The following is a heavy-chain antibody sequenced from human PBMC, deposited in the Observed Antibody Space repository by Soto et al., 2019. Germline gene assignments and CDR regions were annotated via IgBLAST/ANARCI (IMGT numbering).Heavy chain of an antibody. J-gene: IGHJ3*02. Sequence: ASVKVSCKASGYTFTSYGISWVRQAPGQGLEWMGWISAYNGNTNYAQKLQGRVTMTTDTSTSTAYMELRSLRSDDTAVYYCARGTIVFLPVYYSHPNSFYRWAQGTMLTVSS. D-gene: IGHD3-9*01. V-gene: IGHV1-18*01. CDR3: ARGTIVFLPVYYSHPNSFYR. CDR1: GYTFTSYG. CDR2: ISAYNGNT.